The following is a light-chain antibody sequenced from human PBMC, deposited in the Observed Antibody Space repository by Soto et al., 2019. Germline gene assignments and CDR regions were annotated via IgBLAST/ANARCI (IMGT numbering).Light chain of an antibody. J-gene: IGKJ5*01. Sequence: IRMTQSPSSLSASTGDRVTITCRASQGISNYLAWYQQKPGKVPKLLIYAASTLQSGVPSRFSGSGSGTEFTLTISSLQPDDFATYYCQQYNSYSSITFGQGTRLEIK. CDR3: QQYNSYSSIT. CDR1: QGISNY. CDR2: AAS. V-gene: IGKV1-27*01.